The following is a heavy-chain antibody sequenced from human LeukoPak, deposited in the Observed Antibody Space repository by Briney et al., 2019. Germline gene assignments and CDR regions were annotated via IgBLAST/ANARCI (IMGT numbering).Heavy chain of an antibody. J-gene: IGHJ4*02. Sequence: GGSLRLSCVDSGLSSATDSMNWVRQAPGKGLEWVAVINRDGDLAYYADSVQGRFTISRDNSKNTLYLHMDSLRVEDTAIYFCANKKGGNYPFEFWGQGTLVTVSS. CDR3: ANKKGGNYPFEF. V-gene: IGHV3-23*01. CDR2: INRDGDLA. CDR1: GLSSATDS. D-gene: IGHD3-3*01.